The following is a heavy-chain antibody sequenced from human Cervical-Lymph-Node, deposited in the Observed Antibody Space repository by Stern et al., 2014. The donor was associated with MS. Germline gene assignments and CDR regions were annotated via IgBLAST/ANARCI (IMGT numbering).Heavy chain of an antibody. D-gene: IGHD3-22*01. Sequence: QVQLQESGPGLVKPSETLSLTCTVSGGSISSYYWSWIRQPPGKGLEWIGYIYYSGSTNYNPSLKSRVTISVDTSKNQFSLKLSSVTAADTAVYYCARHGSSGYYWYFDLWGRGTLVTVSS. CDR2: IYYSGST. CDR3: ARHGSSGYYWYFDL. J-gene: IGHJ2*01. V-gene: IGHV4-59*01. CDR1: GGSISSYY.